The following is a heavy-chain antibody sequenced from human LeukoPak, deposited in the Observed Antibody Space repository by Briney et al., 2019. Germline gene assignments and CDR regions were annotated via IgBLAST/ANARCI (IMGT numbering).Heavy chain of an antibody. Sequence: ASVKVSSKASGYTFTSYGISWVRQAPGQGLEWMGWISAYNGNTNYAQKLQCRVTMTTDTSTSTAYMELRSLRSDDTAVYYCARIPFPGYYYGSGAIDYWGQGTLVTVSS. CDR1: GYTFTSYG. V-gene: IGHV1-18*01. J-gene: IGHJ4*02. D-gene: IGHD3-10*01. CDR3: ARIPFPGYYYGSGAIDY. CDR2: ISAYNGNT.